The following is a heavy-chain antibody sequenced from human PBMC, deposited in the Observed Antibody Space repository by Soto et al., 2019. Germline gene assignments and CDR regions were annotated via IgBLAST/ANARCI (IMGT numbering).Heavy chain of an antibody. J-gene: IGHJ4*02. CDR3: ARDITYYYDSSGYSDY. CDR2: IWYDGSNK. V-gene: IGHV3-33*01. Sequence: XXSLRLACAASGFTFSSYGMHWVLQAPGKGLEWVAVIWYDGSNKYYADSVKGRFTISRDNSKNTLYLQMNSLRAEDTAVYYCARDITYYYDSSGYSDYWGQGTLVTVSS. D-gene: IGHD3-22*01. CDR1: GFTFSSYG.